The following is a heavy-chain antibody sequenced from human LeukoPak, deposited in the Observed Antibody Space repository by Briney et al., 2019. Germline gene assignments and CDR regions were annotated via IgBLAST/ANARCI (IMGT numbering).Heavy chain of an antibody. CDR1: GYTFTSYA. CDR2: INAGNGNT. CDR3: ARGGGTYYDILTGYYPPAR. D-gene: IGHD3-9*01. Sequence: GASVKVSCKASGYTFTSYAMHWVRQAPGQRLEWMGWINAGNGNTKYSQKFQGRVTITRDTSASTAYMELSSLRSEDTAVYYCARGGGTYYDILTGYYPPARWGQGTLVTVSS. J-gene: IGHJ4*02. V-gene: IGHV1-3*01.